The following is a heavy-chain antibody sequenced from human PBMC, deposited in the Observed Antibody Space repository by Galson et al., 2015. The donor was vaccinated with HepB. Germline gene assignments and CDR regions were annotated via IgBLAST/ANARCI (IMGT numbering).Heavy chain of an antibody. Sequence: SLRLSCAASGFTFSSYAMHWVRQAPGKGLEWVAVISYDGSNKYCADSVKGRFTISRYNSKNTLYLQMSRLIAEDTAVYYCARGGVGYCSSTSCLLRYWVQGTLCTVSS. V-gene: IGHV3-30-3*01. D-gene: IGHD2-2*01. CDR1: GFTFSSYA. CDR3: ARGGVGYCSSTSCLLRY. CDR2: ISYDGSNK. J-gene: IGHJ4*02.